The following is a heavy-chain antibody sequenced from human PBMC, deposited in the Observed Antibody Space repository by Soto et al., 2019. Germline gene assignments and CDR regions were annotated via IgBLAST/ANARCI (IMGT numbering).Heavy chain of an antibody. V-gene: IGHV3-23*01. CDR1: GFTFSDYA. CDR2: ISGRGGSA. Sequence: EVQVLESGGDLVQPGGSLKLSCAASGFTFSDYAMNWVRQAPGKGLEWVSTISGRGGSAYYADSVKGRFTISRDNSKHTLYLQMNSLRADDTAIYYCVKSYYEFCTFESWGHGTLVTISS. D-gene: IGHD3-3*01. CDR3: VKSYYEFCTFES. J-gene: IGHJ4*01.